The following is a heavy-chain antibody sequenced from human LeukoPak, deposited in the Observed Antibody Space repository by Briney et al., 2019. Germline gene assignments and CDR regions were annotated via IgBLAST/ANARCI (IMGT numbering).Heavy chain of an antibody. CDR2: IYYSGST. D-gene: IGHD3-10*01. CDR3: ARGTGFPFGELSWFDP. Sequence: TLSLTCTVSGGSISSGGYYWSWIRQHPGTGLEWIGYIYYSGSTYYNPSLKSRVTISVDTSKNQFSLKLSSVTAADTAVYYCARGTGFPFGELSWFDPWGQGTLVTVSS. CDR1: GGSISSGGYY. V-gene: IGHV4-31*03. J-gene: IGHJ5*02.